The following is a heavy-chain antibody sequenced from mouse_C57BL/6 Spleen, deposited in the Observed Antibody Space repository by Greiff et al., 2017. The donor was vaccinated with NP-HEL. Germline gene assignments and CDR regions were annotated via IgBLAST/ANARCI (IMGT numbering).Heavy chain of an antibody. CDR2: INPGSGGT. CDR1: GYAFTNYL. Sequence: QVQLKQSGAELVRPGTSVKVSCKASGYAFTNYLIEWVKQRPGQGLEWIGVINPGSGGTNYNEKFKGKATLTADKSSSTAYMQLSSLTSEDSAVYFCARSPTVVATRGYYFDYWGQGTTLTVSS. V-gene: IGHV1-54*01. J-gene: IGHJ2*01. CDR3: ARSPTVVATRGYYFDY. D-gene: IGHD1-1*01.